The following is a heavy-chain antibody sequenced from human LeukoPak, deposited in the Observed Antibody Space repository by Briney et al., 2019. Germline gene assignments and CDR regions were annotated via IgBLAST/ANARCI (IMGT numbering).Heavy chain of an antibody. CDR1: GFSLSTSGMR. CDR2: IDWDDDK. V-gene: IGHV2-70*04. CDR3: ARMALYDSSGYNHYFDY. D-gene: IGHD3-22*01. J-gene: IGHJ4*02. Sequence: SGPTLVNPTQTLTLTCTFSGFSLSTSGMRVSWIRQPPGKALEWLALIDWDDDKLYSTSLKTRLTISKDTSKNQVVLTMTNMDPVDTATYYCARMALYDSSGYNHYFDYWGQGTLVTVSS.